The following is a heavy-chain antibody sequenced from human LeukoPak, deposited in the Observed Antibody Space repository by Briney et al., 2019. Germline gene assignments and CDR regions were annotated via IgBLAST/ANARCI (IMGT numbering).Heavy chain of an antibody. CDR1: GFTFSSYA. V-gene: IGHV3-23*01. Sequence: GGSLRLSCAASGFTFSSYAMSWVRQAPGKGLEWVSAISGSGGSTYYADSVKGRLTISRDNSKNTLYLQMNSLRAEDTAVYYCAKADSSGWYEGNWFDPWGQGTLVTVSS. CDR3: AKADSSGWYEGNWFDP. J-gene: IGHJ5*02. D-gene: IGHD6-13*01. CDR2: ISGSGGST.